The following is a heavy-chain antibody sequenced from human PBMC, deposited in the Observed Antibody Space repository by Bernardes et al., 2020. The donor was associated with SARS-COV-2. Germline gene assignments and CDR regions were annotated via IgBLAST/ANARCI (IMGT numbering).Heavy chain of an antibody. V-gene: IGHV1-18*01. CDR2: ISAYNGNT. CDR3: ARDTNSLYYYYGMDV. Sequence: ASVKVSCKASGYTFTSYGISWVRQAPRQGLEWMGWISAYNGNTNYAQKLQGRVTMTTDTSTSTAYMELRSLRSDDTAVYYCARDTNSLYYYYGMDVWGQGTTVTVSS. CDR1: GYTFTSYG. J-gene: IGHJ6*02. D-gene: IGHD1-1*01.